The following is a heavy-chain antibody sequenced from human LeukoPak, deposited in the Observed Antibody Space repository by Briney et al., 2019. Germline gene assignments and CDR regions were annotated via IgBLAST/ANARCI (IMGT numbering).Heavy chain of an antibody. CDR3: CIVSNPVSPFDY. Sequence: GGSLRLSCAASGFTFRNYSLNWVRQAPGKGLEWVSSISTSDNYIYYADSVKGRFTISRDNARNSLYLQMNSLGAEDTALYYFCIVSNPVSPFDYWGQGTLVTVSS. CDR2: ISTSDNYI. D-gene: IGHD1-26*01. CDR1: GFTFRNYS. J-gene: IGHJ4*02. V-gene: IGHV3-21*01.